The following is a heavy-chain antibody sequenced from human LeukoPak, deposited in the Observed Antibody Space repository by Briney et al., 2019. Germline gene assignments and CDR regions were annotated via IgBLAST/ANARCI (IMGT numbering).Heavy chain of an antibody. CDR1: GFTFSSYG. J-gene: IGHJ4*02. V-gene: IGHV3-33*06. CDR2: IWYDGSNK. CDR3: AKDELGAFDY. Sequence: GRSLRLSCAASGFTFSSYGMHWVRQAPGKGLEWVAVIWYDGSNKYYADSVKGRFTISRDNSKNTLYLQMNSLRAKDTAVYYCAKDELGAFDYWGQGTLVTVSS. D-gene: IGHD1-26*01.